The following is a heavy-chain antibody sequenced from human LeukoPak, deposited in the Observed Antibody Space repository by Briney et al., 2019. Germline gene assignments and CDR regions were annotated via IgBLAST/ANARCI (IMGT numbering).Heavy chain of an antibody. CDR2: FFPIFVIA. J-gene: IGHJ4*02. CDR1: GGTFSSYA. D-gene: IGHD3-22*01. CDR3: AREQDYYDSSGYYSY. V-gene: IGHV1-69*17. Sequence: SVKVSCKASGGTFSSYAISWVRQAPGQGLEXXXXFFPIFVIANYAQKFQGRVTITADKSTSTAYMELSSLRSEDTAVYYCAREQDYYDSSGYYSYWGQGTLVTVSS.